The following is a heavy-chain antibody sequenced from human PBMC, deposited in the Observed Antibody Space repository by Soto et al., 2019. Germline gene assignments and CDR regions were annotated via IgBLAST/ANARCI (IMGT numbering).Heavy chain of an antibody. CDR3: ARMYIAVAGNWFDP. Sequence: SETLSLTCTVSGGSITSYYWSWIRQPAGKGLEWIGRIYTSGSTNYNPSLKSRVTMSVDTSKDQFSLKLSSVTAADTAVYYCARMYIAVAGNWFDPWGQGTLVTVSS. V-gene: IGHV4-4*07. CDR2: IYTSGST. J-gene: IGHJ5*02. CDR1: GGSITSYY. D-gene: IGHD6-19*01.